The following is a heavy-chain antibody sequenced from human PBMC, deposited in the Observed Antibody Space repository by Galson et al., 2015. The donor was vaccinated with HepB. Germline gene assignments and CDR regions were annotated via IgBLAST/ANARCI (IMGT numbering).Heavy chain of an antibody. V-gene: IGHV3-48*04. CDR1: GFTFSSYT. D-gene: IGHD4-17*01. CDR2: ISTNGATI. Sequence: SLRLSCAASGFTFSSYTMNWVRQTPGKGLQWLSYISTNGATIHYADSVKGRFTVARDNARNTVSLQMSSLTADDSAVYFCATTRFGNGAYWTLEIWGQGTLVTVAS. J-gene: IGHJ3*02. CDR3: ATTRFGNGAYWTLEI.